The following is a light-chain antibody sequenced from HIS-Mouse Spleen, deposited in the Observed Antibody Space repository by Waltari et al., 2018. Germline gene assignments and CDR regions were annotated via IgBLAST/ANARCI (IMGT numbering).Light chain of an antibody. CDR3: CSYAGSSTFEV. CDR2: EGS. V-gene: IGLV2-23*03. J-gene: IGLJ2*01. Sequence: PASVSGSPGQSITISCTGPSSDVGSYNLVSWYQQHPGKAPKLMIYEGSKRPSGVSNRFSGSKSGNTASLTISGLQAEDEADYYCCSYAGSSTFEVFGGGTKLTVL. CDR1: SSDVGSYNL.